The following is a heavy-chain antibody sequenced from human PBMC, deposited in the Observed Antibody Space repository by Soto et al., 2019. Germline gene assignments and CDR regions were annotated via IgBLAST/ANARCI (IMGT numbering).Heavy chain of an antibody. CDR1: GYSISSGYY. CDR2: IYHSGST. CDR3: ARGYCSSTSCYYSPYYYYGMDV. D-gene: IGHD2-2*01. Sequence: PSETLSLTCAVSGYSISSGYYWGWIRQPPGKGLEWIGSIYHSGSTYYNPSLKSRVTISVDTSKSQFSLKLSSVTAADTAVYYCARGYCSSTSCYYSPYYYYGMDVWGQGTTVTVSS. V-gene: IGHV4-38-2*01. J-gene: IGHJ6*02.